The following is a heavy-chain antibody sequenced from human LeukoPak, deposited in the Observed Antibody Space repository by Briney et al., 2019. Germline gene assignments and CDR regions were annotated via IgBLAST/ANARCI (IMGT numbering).Heavy chain of an antibody. Sequence: GGSLRLSCAATGFTFSSYWRHWVRQAPGKGLVWVSRIHNDGISTTYADSVKGRFTISRDNAKTTLYLQMSSLRVEDTAVYFCAKSLYSYGEGTYYMDVWGKGTTVTVSS. CDR1: GFTFSSYW. J-gene: IGHJ6*03. D-gene: IGHD3-10*01. CDR3: AKSLYSYGEGTYYMDV. V-gene: IGHV3-74*01. CDR2: IHNDGIST.